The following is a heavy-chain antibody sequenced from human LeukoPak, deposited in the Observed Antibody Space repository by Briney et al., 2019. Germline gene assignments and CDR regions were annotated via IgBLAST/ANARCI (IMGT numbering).Heavy chain of an antibody. D-gene: IGHD3-3*01. Sequence: GESLKISCKGSGYSFTNYWIGWVRQMPGKGLEWMGIIFPGDSDTRYSASFQGQVIISADKSITTAYLQWSSLKASDTATYYCAIHDADFWSGPDYWGQGTLVTVSS. V-gene: IGHV5-51*01. CDR3: AIHDADFWSGPDY. CDR1: GYSFTNYW. CDR2: IFPGDSDT. J-gene: IGHJ4*02.